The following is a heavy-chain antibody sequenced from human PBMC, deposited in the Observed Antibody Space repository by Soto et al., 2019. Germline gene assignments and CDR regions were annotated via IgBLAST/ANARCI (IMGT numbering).Heavy chain of an antibody. CDR1: GFTFSTYS. V-gene: IGHV3-21*01. J-gene: IGHJ4*01. CDR3: ARDPNYYDSSVYFGDY. CDR2: ISSTSSYI. Sequence: SVGGLVKPGGSLRLSCAASGFTFSTYSMNWVRQAPGKGLEWVSSISSTSSYIYYADSVKGRFTISRDNAKNSLYLQMNSLRAEDTAVYYCARDPNYYDSSVYFGDYWGQGTLVTVSS. D-gene: IGHD3-22*01.